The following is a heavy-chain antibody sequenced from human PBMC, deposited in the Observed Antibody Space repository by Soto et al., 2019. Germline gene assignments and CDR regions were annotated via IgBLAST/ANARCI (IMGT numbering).Heavy chain of an antibody. V-gene: IGHV4-39*01. J-gene: IGHJ4*02. D-gene: IGHD3-10*01. CDR2: IYYSGST. Sequence: PSETLSLTCTVSGGSISGSSYYWGWIRQPPGKGLEWIGSIYYSGSTYYNPSLKSRVTISVDTSKNQFSLKLSSVTAADTAVYYCARRIVVGELLDYWGQGTLVTVSS. CDR1: GGSISGSSYY. CDR3: ARRIVVGELLDY.